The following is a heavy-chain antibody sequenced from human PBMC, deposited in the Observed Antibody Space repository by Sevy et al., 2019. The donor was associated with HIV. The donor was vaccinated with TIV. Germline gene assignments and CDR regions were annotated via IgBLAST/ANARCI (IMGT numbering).Heavy chain of an antibody. CDR1: GGSITSLY. Sequence: SETLSLTCTVSGGSITSLYWNWIRQPPGKGLGWIANIYYNGHINYNPSLKGRVTLSLYSSKNQFSLRLSSVSAAATAMYYCAGENAWGRGYSWGQGTLVTVSS. V-gene: IGHV4-59*08. CDR3: AGENAWGRGYS. D-gene: IGHD1-26*01. CDR2: IYYNGHI. J-gene: IGHJ4*02.